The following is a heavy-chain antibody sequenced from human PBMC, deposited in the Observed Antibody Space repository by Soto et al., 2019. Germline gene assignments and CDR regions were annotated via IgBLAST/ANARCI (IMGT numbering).Heavy chain of an antibody. CDR2: IWYDGRNK. D-gene: IGHD2-2*01. V-gene: IGHV3-33*01. Sequence: PGGSPRLSCAASGFTFSSYGMHWVRQAPGKGLEWVAVIWYDGRNKYYADSVKGRFTISRDNSKNTLYLQMNSLRAEDTAVYYCARESYCSSTSCYLDYWGQGTLVTVSS. CDR1: GFTFSSYG. CDR3: ARESYCSSTSCYLDY. J-gene: IGHJ4*02.